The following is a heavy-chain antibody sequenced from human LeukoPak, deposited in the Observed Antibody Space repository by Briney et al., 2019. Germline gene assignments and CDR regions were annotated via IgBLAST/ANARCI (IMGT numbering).Heavy chain of an antibody. CDR2: IWYDGSNK. D-gene: IGHD5-12*01. Sequence: GGSLGLSCAASGFTFSSYGMHWVRQAPGKGLEWVAFIWYDGSNKYYADSVKGRFTISRDNSKNTLYLQMNSLRAEDTAVYYCAKGAIVATAFDIWGQGTMVTVSS. CDR1: GFTFSSYG. V-gene: IGHV3-30*02. CDR3: AKGAIVATAFDI. J-gene: IGHJ3*02.